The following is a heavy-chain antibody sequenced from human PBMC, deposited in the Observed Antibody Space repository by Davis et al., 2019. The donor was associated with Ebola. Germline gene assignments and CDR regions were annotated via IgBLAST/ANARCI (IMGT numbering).Heavy chain of an antibody. Sequence: PGGSLRLSCVASGFTFTNAWMSWVRQAPGKGLEWVSYISSSGSTIYYVDSVKGRFTISRDNAKNSLYLQMNRLRVDDTALYYCARESRRGGTFDYWGQGILVTVSS. D-gene: IGHD2-2*01. CDR1: GFTFTNAW. V-gene: IGHV3-11*01. CDR3: ARESRRGGTFDY. CDR2: ISSSGSTI. J-gene: IGHJ4*02.